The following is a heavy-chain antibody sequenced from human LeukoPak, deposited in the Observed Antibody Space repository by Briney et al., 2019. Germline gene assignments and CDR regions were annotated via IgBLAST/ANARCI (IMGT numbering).Heavy chain of an antibody. D-gene: IGHD2-21*02. Sequence: ASVKVSCKASVGTFSSYAISWVRQAPGQGLEWMGRIIPILGIANYAQKFQGRVTITADKSTSTAYMELSSLRSEDAAVYYCARGSSDSLYYYYYGMDVWGQGTTVTVSS. J-gene: IGHJ6*02. V-gene: IGHV1-69*04. CDR3: ARGSSDSLYYYYYGMDV. CDR2: IIPILGIA. CDR1: VGTFSSYA.